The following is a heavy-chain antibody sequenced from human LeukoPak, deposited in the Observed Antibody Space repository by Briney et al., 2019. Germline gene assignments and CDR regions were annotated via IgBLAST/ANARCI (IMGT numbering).Heavy chain of an antibody. CDR2: ISAYNGNT. D-gene: IGHD4-17*01. J-gene: IGHJ4*02. CDR1: GYTFTSYA. CDR3: ARTTVTRGVLDY. Sequence: ASVKVSCKASGYTFTSYAMHWVRQAPGQRLEWMGWISAYNGNTNYAQKLQGRVTMTTDTSTSTAYMELRSLRSDDTAVYYCARTTVTRGVLDYWGQGTLVTVSS. V-gene: IGHV1-18*01.